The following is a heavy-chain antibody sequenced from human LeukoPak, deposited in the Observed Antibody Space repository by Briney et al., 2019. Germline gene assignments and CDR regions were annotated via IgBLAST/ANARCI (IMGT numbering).Heavy chain of an antibody. CDR1: GFTFSSYS. V-gene: IGHV3-21*03. Sequence: GGSLILSCAASGFTFSSYSMNWVRQAPGKGLEWVSSISSSSSYIYYAGSVKGRFTISRDNSKNTLYLQMNSLRAEDTAVYYCAKGVEMATALLDYWGQGTLVTVSS. J-gene: IGHJ4*02. D-gene: IGHD5-24*01. CDR2: ISSSSSYI. CDR3: AKGVEMATALLDY.